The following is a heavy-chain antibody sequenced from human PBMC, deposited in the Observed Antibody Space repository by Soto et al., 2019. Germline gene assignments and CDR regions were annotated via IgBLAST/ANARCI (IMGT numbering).Heavy chain of an antibody. CDR3: ARLNQVATIDY. CDR1: GDSVSSNSAA. D-gene: IGHD5-12*01. V-gene: IGHV6-1*01. CDR2: TYYRSKWYN. Sequence: SQTLSLTCAISGDSVSSNSAAWNCSIRSPSRGLEWLGRTYYRSKWYNDYAVSVKSRITINPDTSKNQFSLQLNSVTPEDTAVYYCARLNQVATIDYWGQGTLVTVSS. J-gene: IGHJ4*02.